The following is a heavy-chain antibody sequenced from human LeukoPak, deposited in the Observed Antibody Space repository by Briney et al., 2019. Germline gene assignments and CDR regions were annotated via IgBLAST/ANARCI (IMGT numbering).Heavy chain of an antibody. D-gene: IGHD5-18*01. CDR3: ARDTIQLWNY. CDR2: IYYSGST. V-gene: IGHV4-39*07. CDR1: GGSISSSSYY. J-gene: IGHJ4*02. Sequence: SETLFLTCTVSGGSISSSSYYWGWIRQPPGKGLEWIGSIYYSGSTYYNPSLKSRVTISVDTSKNQFSLKLSSVTAADTAVYYCARDTIQLWNYWGQGTLVTVSS.